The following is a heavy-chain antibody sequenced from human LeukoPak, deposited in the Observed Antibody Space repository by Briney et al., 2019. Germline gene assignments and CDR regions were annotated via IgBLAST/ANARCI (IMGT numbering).Heavy chain of an antibody. CDR1: GGSISSYY. J-gene: IGHJ3*02. Sequence: ETLSLTCTVSGGSISSYYWSWIRQPPGKGLEWVANIKQDGSEKYYVDSVKGRFTISRDNAKNSLYLQMNSLRAEDTAVYYCARESSGWTSDIWGQGTMVTVSS. V-gene: IGHV3-7*01. CDR3: ARESSGWTSDI. D-gene: IGHD6-19*01. CDR2: IKQDGSEK.